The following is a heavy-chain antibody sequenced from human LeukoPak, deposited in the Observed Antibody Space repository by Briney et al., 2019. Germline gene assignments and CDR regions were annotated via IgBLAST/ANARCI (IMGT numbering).Heavy chain of an antibody. CDR2: ISAYNGDT. D-gene: IGHD1-26*01. CDR1: GYTFTNYG. CDR3: ARDLDQYSGRFGGFGHDF. V-gene: IGHV1-18*01. J-gene: IGHJ4*02. Sequence: ASVKVSCKASGYTFTNYGINWVRQAPGQGLEWMGWISAYNGDTNYAQKLQGRVTMTTDTSTSTAYMELRSLRSDDTAVYYCARDLDQYSGRFGGFGHDFWGQGTLVTVSS.